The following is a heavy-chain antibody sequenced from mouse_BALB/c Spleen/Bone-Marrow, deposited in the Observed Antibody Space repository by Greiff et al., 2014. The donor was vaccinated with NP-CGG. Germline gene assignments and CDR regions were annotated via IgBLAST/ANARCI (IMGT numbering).Heavy chain of an antibody. CDR1: GFSLTDYG. D-gene: IGHD1-1*01. CDR3: AKHTLRYYAMDY. V-gene: IGHV2-6-5*01. Sequence: VKLVESGPGLVAPSQSLSITCTVSGFSLTDYGVSWIRQPPGKGLGWLGVIWGGGSTYYNSSLKSRLSISKDNSKSQVFLKMNNLQTDDTAMYYCAKHTLRYYAMDYWGQGTSGTVSS. J-gene: IGHJ4*01. CDR2: IWGGGST.